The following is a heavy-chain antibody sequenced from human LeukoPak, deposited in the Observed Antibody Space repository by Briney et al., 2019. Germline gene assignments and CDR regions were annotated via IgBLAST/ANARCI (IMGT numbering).Heavy chain of an antibody. J-gene: IGHJ4*02. D-gene: IGHD2-15*01. CDR3: ARGILLTGYASFDY. Sequence: PSETLSLTCAVTGGFFRAYYWTWMPQPPGKGLEWIGEANHNGGTNYTPSLKSRINISVDTSKNQFSLNMSTVTAADTAVFFCARGILLTGYASFDYWGQGTPVTVSS. V-gene: IGHV4-34*01. CDR2: ANHNGGT. CDR1: GGFFRAYY.